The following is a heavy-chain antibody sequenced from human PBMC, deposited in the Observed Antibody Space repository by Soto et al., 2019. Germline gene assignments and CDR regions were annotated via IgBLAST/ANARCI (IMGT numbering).Heavy chain of an antibody. V-gene: IGHV3-21*04. CDR2: ISSSSSYI. J-gene: IGHJ5*02. Sequence: PGGSLRLSCAASGFTFSSHSMNWVRQAPGKGLEWVSSISSSSSYIYYADSVKGRFTISRDNAKNSLYLQMNSLRAEDTAVYYCARMGITGFRKYNWFDPWGQGTLVTVSS. CDR3: ARMGITGFRKYNWFDP. D-gene: IGHD1-20*01. CDR1: GFTFSSHS.